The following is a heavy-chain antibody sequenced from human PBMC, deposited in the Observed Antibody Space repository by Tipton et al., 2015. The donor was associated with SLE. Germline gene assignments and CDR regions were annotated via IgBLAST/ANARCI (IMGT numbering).Heavy chain of an antibody. CDR1: GGSISRYY. D-gene: IGHD3-22*01. V-gene: IGHV4-59*12. J-gene: IGHJ6*03. Sequence: TLSLTCTVSGGSISRYYWSWIRQPLGKGLEWIAYISYTGRTKCNPSLESRVTISVDASKNQFSLNLTSVTAADTAVYYCAREFYYDSGEFLDYPRYYFYYMDVWGKGTTVTVSS. CDR3: AREFYYDSGEFLDYPRYYFYYMDV. CDR2: ISYTGRT.